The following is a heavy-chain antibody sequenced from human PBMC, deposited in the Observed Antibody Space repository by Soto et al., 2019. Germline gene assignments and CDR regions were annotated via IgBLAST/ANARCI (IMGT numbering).Heavy chain of an antibody. D-gene: IGHD3-22*01. J-gene: IGHJ4*02. Sequence: QVQLQESGPGLVKPSQTLSLTCTVSGGSISSGGYYWSWIRQHPGKGLEWIGYIYYSGSTYYNPSLRSRVTISVDTSKNQFSLKLSSVTAADTAVYYCARRPTDYYDSSGYYYFDYWGQGTLVTVSS. CDR1: GGSISSGGYY. V-gene: IGHV4-31*03. CDR2: IYYSGST. CDR3: ARRPTDYYDSSGYYYFDY.